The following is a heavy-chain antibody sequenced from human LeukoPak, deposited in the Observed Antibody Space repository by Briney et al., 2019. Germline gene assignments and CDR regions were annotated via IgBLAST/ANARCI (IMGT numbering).Heavy chain of an antibody. CDR1: GFTFSSYW. J-gene: IGHJ3*02. CDR2: IKQDGSEK. V-gene: IGHV3-7*01. CDR3: ARDPYYYESSGYFFGAFDI. Sequence: GGSLRLSCAASGFTFSSYWMTWVRQAPGKGLEWVANIKQDGSEKFYVDSVRGRFTISRDNAKNSLHLQMNSLRAEDTAVYYCARDPYYYESSGYFFGAFDIWGQGTMVTVSS. D-gene: IGHD3-22*01.